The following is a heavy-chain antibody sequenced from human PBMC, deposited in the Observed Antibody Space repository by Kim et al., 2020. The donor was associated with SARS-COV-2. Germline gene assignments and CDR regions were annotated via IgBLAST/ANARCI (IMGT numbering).Heavy chain of an antibody. CDR3: ASFFGVKVTTVTSYYYYGMDV. D-gene: IGHD4-17*01. V-gene: IGHV3-48*02. Sequence: GGSLRLSCAASGFTFSSYSMNWVRQAPGKGLEWVSYISSSSSTIYYADSVKGRFTISRDNAKNSLYLQMNSLRDEDTAVYYCASFFGVKVTTVTSYYYYGMDVWGQGTTVTVSS. J-gene: IGHJ6*02. CDR1: GFTFSSYS. CDR2: ISSSSSTI.